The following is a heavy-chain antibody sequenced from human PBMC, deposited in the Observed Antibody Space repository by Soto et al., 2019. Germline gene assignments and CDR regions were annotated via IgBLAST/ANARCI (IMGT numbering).Heavy chain of an antibody. J-gene: IGHJ4*02. D-gene: IGHD6-19*01. CDR2: IWYDGSNK. CDR3: ARDSSNGIAVAGEGYYFDY. CDR1: GFTFSSYG. V-gene: IGHV3-33*01. Sequence: QVELVESGGGVVQPGRSLRLSCAASGFTFSSYGMHWVRQAPGKGLEWVAVIWYDGSNKYYADSVKGRFTISRDNSKNTLYLQINSLRAEDTAVYYCARDSSNGIAVAGEGYYFDYWGQGTLVTVSS.